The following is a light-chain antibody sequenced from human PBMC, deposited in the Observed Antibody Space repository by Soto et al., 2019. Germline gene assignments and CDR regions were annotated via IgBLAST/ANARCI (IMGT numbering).Light chain of an antibody. V-gene: IGKV2D-29*01. Sequence: DIVMTQTPLSLSVTPRQPASISCKSSESLLHVDGETYLYWYLQKSGQPPQLLIYKVSNRFSGVQDRCSGSGFGTEFTLKISRVEAEDVGVYYCMQSIQLYTFGQGTKLEIK. CDR1: ESLLHVDGETY. CDR3: MQSIQLYT. CDR2: KVS. J-gene: IGKJ2*01.